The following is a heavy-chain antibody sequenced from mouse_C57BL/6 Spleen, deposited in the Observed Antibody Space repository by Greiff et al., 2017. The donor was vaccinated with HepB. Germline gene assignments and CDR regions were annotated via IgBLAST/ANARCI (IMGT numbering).Heavy chain of an antibody. J-gene: IGHJ1*03. CDR3: GRAGSSYVGYFDV. D-gene: IGHD1-1*01. V-gene: IGHV3-6*01. CDR1: GYSFTSGSY. CDR2: ISYDGSN. Sequence: EVKLMESGPGLVKPSQSLSLSCSVSGYSFTSGSYWYWIRQCPGNQLEWMGYISYDGSNNYNPSLKNRISITRDTSKNQLFLKLKSMTTEDTATYYCGRAGSSYVGYFDVWGTGTTVTVSS.